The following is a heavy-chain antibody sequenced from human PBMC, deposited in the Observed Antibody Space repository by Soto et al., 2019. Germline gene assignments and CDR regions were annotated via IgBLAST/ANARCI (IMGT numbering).Heavy chain of an antibody. J-gene: IGHJ3*02. CDR2: IIPIFGTA. CDR3: ARDNGNYDILTGYRRPDAFDI. V-gene: IGHV1-69*06. D-gene: IGHD3-9*01. Sequence: GASVKVSCKASGGTFSSYAISWVRQAPGQGLEWMGGIIPIFGTANYAQKFQGRVTITADKSTSTAYMELSSLRSEDTAVYYCARDNGNYDILTGYRRPDAFDIWGQGTMVTVSS. CDR1: GGTFSSYA.